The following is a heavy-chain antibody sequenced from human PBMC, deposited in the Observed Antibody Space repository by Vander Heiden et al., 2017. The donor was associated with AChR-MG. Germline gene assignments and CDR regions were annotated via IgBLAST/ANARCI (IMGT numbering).Heavy chain of an antibody. CDR2: MSSSSSYI. D-gene: IGHD3-10*01. V-gene: IGHV3-21*01. CDR3: ATRRGLDY. CDR1: GFTFSTYS. J-gene: IGHJ4*02. Sequence: EVQLVESGGGLVKPGGSLRLSCAASGFTFSTYSMNWVRQAPGKGLEWVSSMSSSSSYIYYADSVKGRSTISRDNAKNSLYLQMSSLRAEDTAVYYCATRRGLDYWGQGTLVTVSS.